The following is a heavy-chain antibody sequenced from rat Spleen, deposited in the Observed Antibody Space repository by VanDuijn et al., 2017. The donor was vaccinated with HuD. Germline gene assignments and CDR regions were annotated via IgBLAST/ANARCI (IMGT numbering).Heavy chain of an antibody. CDR3: VREDRGVDY. V-gene: IGHV4-2*01. CDR2: INKDSRTI. J-gene: IGHJ2*01. CDR1: GFNFKDYW. Sequence: EVKLVESGGGLVQPGRSLKLSCAASGFNFKDYWMGWVRQAPGKGLEWIGEINKDSRTIKYIPSLKDKISISRDNAHNTLYLQMTKLGSEDTAIYYCVREDRGVDYWGQGVMVTVSS.